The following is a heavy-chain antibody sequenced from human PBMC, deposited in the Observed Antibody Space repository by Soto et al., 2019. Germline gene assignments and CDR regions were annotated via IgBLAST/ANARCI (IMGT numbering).Heavy chain of an antibody. CDR1: GFSFSDSY. CDR3: ARDRGGYGPPDV. J-gene: IGHJ6*02. D-gene: IGHD1-1*01. V-gene: IGHV3-11*06. Sequence: QVQLVESGGGLVKPGGSLRLSCAASGFSFSDSYMSWVRQAPGKGLEWVAYISGSSGYTGYADSVKGRFTISRDNAKNSLYLVMNSVRVEDTAVYYCARDRGGYGPPDVWGQGTTVTVSS. CDR2: ISGSSGYT.